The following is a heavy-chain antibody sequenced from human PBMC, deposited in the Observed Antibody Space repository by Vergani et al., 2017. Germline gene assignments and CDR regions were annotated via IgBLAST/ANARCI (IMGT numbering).Heavy chain of an antibody. CDR1: GGSFSTGGQS. J-gene: IGHJ4*02. Sequence: QVQLQESGPGLVKPSQTLSLTCTVSGGSFSTGGQSWTWLRQSAGKGLEWIGRIYTSGATNYTPSLKSRVAISVDTSKNQFSLKVTSVTAADTAVYFCARQRPGSGWSPGDFDDWGQGILVTVSS. CDR3: ARQRPGSGWSPGDFDD. CDR2: IYTSGAT. V-gene: IGHV4-61*02. D-gene: IGHD6-19*01.